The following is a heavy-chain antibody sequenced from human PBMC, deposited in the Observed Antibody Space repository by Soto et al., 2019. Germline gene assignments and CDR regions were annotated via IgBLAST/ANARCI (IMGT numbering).Heavy chain of an antibody. CDR3: TSGPRVAFDI. CDR2: IKSKTDGGTT. CDR1: GFTFSNAW. V-gene: IGHV3-15*01. Sequence: PGGSLRLSXAASGFTFSNAWMSWVRQAPGKGLEWVGRIKSKTDGGTTDYTAPVKGRFTISRDDSKNTLYLQMNSLKTEDTAVYYCTSGPRVAFDIWGQGTMVTVSS. J-gene: IGHJ3*02.